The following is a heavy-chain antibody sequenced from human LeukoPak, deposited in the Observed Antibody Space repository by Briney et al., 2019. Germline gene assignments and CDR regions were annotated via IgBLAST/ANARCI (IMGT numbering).Heavy chain of an antibody. CDR2: IYHSGST. D-gene: IGHD4-23*01. Sequence: SGTLSLTCAVSGGSISSSNWWSWVRQPPGKGLEWIGEIYHSGSTNYNPSLKSRVTISVDKSKNQFSLKLSSVTAADTAVYYCARDGYGGNSESDYWGQGTLVTVSS. J-gene: IGHJ4*02. CDR3: ARDGYGGNSESDY. CDR1: GGSISSSNW. V-gene: IGHV4-4*02.